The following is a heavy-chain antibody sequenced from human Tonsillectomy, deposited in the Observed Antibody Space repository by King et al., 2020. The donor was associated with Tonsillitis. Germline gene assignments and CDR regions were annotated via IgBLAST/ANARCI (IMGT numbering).Heavy chain of an antibody. CDR2: IYYSGST. D-gene: IGHD3-22*01. CDR1: GGSISSNY. Sequence: VQLQESGPGLVKPSETLSLTCTVSGGSISSNYWNWVRQPPGKGLEWIGCIYYSGSTNYNPSLKSRVTISVDTSKNQFSLKLSSVTAADTAVYYCVRGSYYGSGYIYFDQWGQGTLLTVSS. CDR3: VRGSYYGSGYIYFDQ. J-gene: IGHJ4*02. V-gene: IGHV4-59*01.